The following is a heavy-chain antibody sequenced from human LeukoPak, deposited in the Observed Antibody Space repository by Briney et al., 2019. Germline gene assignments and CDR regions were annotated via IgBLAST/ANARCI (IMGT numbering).Heavy chain of an antibody. CDR3: AKGNLDTAMVFDY. CDR1: GFTFSSYG. J-gene: IGHJ4*02. D-gene: IGHD5-18*01. Sequence: AGGSLRLSCAASGFTFSSYGMSWVRQAPGKGLEWVSAISGSGGSTYYADSVKGRFTISRDNSKNTLYLQMNSLRAEDTAVYYCAKGNLDTAMVFDYWGQGTLVTVSS. CDR2: ISGSGGST. V-gene: IGHV3-23*01.